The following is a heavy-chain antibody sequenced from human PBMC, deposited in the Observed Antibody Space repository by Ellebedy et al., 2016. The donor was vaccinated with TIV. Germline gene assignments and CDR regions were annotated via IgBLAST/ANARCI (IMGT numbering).Heavy chain of an antibody. CDR2: ISGGGGTI. V-gene: IGHV3-48*04. CDR1: GFTFSNYA. J-gene: IGHJ5*02. Sequence: GESLKISCAASGFTFSNYAMNWVRQAPGKGLEWISYISGGGGTIYYADSVKGRFTISRDNAKNSLYLQMYSLRAEETAVYYCARGGHSSSSNRFDPWGQGTLVTVSS. CDR3: ARGGHSSSSNRFDP. D-gene: IGHD6-6*01.